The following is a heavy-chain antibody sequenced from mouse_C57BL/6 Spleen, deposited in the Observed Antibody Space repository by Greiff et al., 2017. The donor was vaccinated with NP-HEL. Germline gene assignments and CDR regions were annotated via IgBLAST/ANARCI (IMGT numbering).Heavy chain of an antibody. CDR2: INPNNGGT. J-gene: IGHJ2*01. Sequence: SGPELVKPGASVKMSCKASGYTFTDYNMHWVKQSHGKSLEWIGYINPNNGGTSYNQKFKGKATLTVNKSSSTAYMELRSLTSEDSAVYYCARKGVYDYDGNFDYWGQGTTLTVSS. V-gene: IGHV1-22*01. CDR3: ARKGVYDYDGNFDY. CDR1: GYTFTDYN. D-gene: IGHD2-4*01.